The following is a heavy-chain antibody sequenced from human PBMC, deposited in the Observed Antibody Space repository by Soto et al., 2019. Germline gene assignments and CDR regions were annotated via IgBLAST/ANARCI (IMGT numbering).Heavy chain of an antibody. V-gene: IGHV6-1*01. CDR1: GDSVSSNSAA. J-gene: IGHJ4*02. Sequence: SQTLSLTCAISGDSVSSNSAAWNWIRQSPSRGLEWLGRTYYRSKWYNDYAVSVKSRITINPDTSKNQFSLQLNSVTPEDTAVYYCARDSDYMYSRSWSNYFDYWGQGTLVTVSS. CDR3: ARDSDYMYSRSWSNYFDY. D-gene: IGHD6-13*01. CDR2: TYYRSKWYN.